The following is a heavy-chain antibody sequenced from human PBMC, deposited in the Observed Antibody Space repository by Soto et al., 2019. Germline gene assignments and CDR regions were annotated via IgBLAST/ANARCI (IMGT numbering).Heavy chain of an antibody. J-gene: IGHJ4*02. V-gene: IGHV3-30*18. CDR3: AKDKGGMVHDY. CDR2: ISYDGSKK. D-gene: IGHD3-10*01. CDR1: GFSFSGYG. Sequence: QVQLVESGGGVVQPGRSLRLSCAASGFSFSGYGMHWVRQAPGKGLEWVAVISYDGSKKYYADSVKGRFTISRDNSKNTLYLQMYSPRAEDTAAYHCAKDKGGMVHDYWGQGSLVTVSS.